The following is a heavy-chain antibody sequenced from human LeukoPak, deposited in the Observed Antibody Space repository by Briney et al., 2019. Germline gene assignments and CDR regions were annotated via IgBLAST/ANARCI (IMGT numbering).Heavy chain of an antibody. CDR1: GYTFTGYY. V-gene: IGHV1-2*02. CDR2: IYPNSGCT. D-gene: IGHD3-22*01. CDR3: VRTTDSSGYHFDY. Sequence: ASVKVSCKASGYTFTGYYVHWVRQAPGQGLEWMGWIYPNSGCTNSARNFQGRVTMTRDTSISTAYMEVSRLRSDDTAVDYCVRTTDSSGYHFDYWGQGTLVTVSS. J-gene: IGHJ4*02.